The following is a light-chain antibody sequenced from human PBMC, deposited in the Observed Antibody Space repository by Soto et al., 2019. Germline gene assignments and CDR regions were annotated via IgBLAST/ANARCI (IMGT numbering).Light chain of an antibody. V-gene: IGKV1-33*01. J-gene: IGKJ4*01. CDR1: QDISKY. Sequence: DIQMTQSASSLPASVGDTVTISCQASQDISKYFNWFQQKPGKAPNLLIYDVFNVETGVPSRFRGRGSGTDFTLIISHLHPEDFAPYYCQQYDQLPITFGGGTKV. CDR3: QQYDQLPIT. CDR2: DVF.